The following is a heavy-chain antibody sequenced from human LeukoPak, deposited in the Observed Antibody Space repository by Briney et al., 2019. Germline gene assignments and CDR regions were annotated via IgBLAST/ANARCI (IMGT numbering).Heavy chain of an antibody. D-gene: IGHD3-22*01. Sequence: PSETLSLTCTVSGGSIGSSSYYWGWIRQPPGKGLEWIGSMYYSGSTYYSPSLKSRVTISGDTSKSQFSLKLGSVTAADTAVYYCARYYYDSSGYYYLGYWGQGTLVTVSS. CDR3: ARYYYDSSGYYYLGY. V-gene: IGHV4-39*01. CDR1: GGSIGSSSYY. J-gene: IGHJ4*02. CDR2: MYYSGST.